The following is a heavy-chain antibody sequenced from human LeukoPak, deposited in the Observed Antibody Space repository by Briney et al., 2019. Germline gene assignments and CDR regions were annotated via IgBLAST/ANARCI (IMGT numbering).Heavy chain of an antibody. Sequence: GGSLRLSCAASGFTFSSYGMHWVRQAPGKGLEWVAVIWYDGSNKYYADSVKGRFTISRDNSKNTLYLQMNSLRAEDTAVYYCARDYGSGSYPDYWVQGTLVTVSS. J-gene: IGHJ4*02. CDR3: ARDYGSGSYPDY. CDR1: GFTFSSYG. CDR2: IWYDGSNK. D-gene: IGHD3-10*01. V-gene: IGHV3-33*01.